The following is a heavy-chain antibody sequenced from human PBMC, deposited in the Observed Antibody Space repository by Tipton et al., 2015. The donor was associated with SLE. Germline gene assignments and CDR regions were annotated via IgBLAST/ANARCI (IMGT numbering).Heavy chain of an antibody. CDR3: ARPNFGDYGDY. J-gene: IGHJ4*02. CDR1: GFTFSDYY. CDR2: ISNDAYKK. V-gene: IGHV3-30*03. D-gene: IGHD4-17*01. Sequence: RSLRLSCAASGFTFSDYYMSWVRQAPGKGLEWVAVISNDAYKKYYADSVKGRFTISRDNSKNTLYLQMNSLRAEDTAVYYCARPNFGDYGDYWGQGTPVTVSS.